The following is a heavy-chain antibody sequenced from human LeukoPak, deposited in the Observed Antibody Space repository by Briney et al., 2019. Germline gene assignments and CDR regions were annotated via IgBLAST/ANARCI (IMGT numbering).Heavy chain of an antibody. CDR1: GFTFSSYG. Sequence: GGSLRLSCAASGFTFSSYGMHWVRQAPGKGLEWVAFIRYDGSNKYYADSVKGRFTISRDNSKNTLYLQMNSLRAEDTAVYYCAKDILWFGELTPPDYWGQGTLVTVSS. V-gene: IGHV3-30*02. CDR3: AKDILWFGELTPPDY. CDR2: IRYDGSNK. D-gene: IGHD3-10*01. J-gene: IGHJ4*02.